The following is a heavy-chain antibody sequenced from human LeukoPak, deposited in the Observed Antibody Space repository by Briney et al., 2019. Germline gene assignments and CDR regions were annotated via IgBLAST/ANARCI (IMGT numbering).Heavy chain of an antibody. D-gene: IGHD3-3*01. CDR1: GYTFTGYY. J-gene: IGHJ4*02. V-gene: IGHV1-2*02. CDR3: ARVREYDDFMYYFDY. Sequence: ASVKVSCKASGYTFTGYYMHWVRQAPGQGLEWMGWINPNSGGTNYAQKFQGRVTMTRDTSISTAYMELSRLRSDDTAVYYCARVREYDDFMYYFDYWGQGTLVTVSS. CDR2: INPNSGGT.